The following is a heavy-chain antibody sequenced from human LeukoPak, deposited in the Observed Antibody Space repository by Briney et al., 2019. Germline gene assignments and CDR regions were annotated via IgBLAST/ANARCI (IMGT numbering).Heavy chain of an antibody. D-gene: IGHD2-15*01. V-gene: IGHV3-23*01. CDR1: GFTFSSYA. Sequence: GGSLRLSCAASGFTFSSYAMSWVRQAPGKGLEWVSAMSGSGGSTYYADSVKGRFTISRDNSKNTLYLQMNSLRAEDTAVYYCAKVGCSGGSCSSYYYYYYMDVWGKGTTVTVSS. CDR3: AKVGCSGGSCSSYYYYYYMDV. J-gene: IGHJ6*03. CDR2: MSGSGGST.